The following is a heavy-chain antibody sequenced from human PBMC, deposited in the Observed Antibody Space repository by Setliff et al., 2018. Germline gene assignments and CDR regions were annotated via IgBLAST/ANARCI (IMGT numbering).Heavy chain of an antibody. CDR3: ARYNSSAACFDL. V-gene: IGHV4-61*02. J-gene: IGHJ5*02. Sequence: SETLSLTCTVSGDSITGGSVYWSWIRQPAGKGLEWIGRIFPTGTTNYNPDLKSRVTMSVDTSKKRFSLMLRSVTAADTAIYYCARYNSSAACFDLWGPGTLVTVSS. CDR2: IFPTGTT. D-gene: IGHD1-20*01. CDR1: GDSITGGSVY.